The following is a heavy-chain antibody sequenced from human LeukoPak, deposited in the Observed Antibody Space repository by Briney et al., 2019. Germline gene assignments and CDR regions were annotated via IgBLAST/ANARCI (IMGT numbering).Heavy chain of an antibody. Sequence: PGGSLRLSCAASGFPFRSYAMHWVRQAPGKGLEYVSAITLDGISTYYANSVKGRFPISRDNSKNTLYLQMGSLRAEDMAVYYCGRVAPGGRHIDYWGQGTLVTVS. CDR2: ITLDGIST. D-gene: IGHD6-13*01. CDR3: GRVAPGGRHIDY. V-gene: IGHV3-64*01. CDR1: GFPFRSYA. J-gene: IGHJ4*02.